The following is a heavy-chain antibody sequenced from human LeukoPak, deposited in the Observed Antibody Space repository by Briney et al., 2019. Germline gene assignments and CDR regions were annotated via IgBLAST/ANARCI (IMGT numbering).Heavy chain of an antibody. D-gene: IGHD5-18*01. CDR1: GGSISSYY. Sequence: PSETLSLTCTVSGGSISSYYWTWIRQPPGKGLEWIGYIYYSGSTSYNPSLKSRVSISVDTSKNQFSLKLTSVTAADTAVYYCARGRQYSYGPFDYWGQGTLVTVSS. CDR3: ARGRQYSYGPFDY. J-gene: IGHJ4*02. V-gene: IGHV4-59*01. CDR2: IYYSGST.